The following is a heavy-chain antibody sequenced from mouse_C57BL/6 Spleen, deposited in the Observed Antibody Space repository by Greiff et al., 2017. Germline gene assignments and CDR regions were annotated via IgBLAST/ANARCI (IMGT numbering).Heavy chain of an antibody. CDR2: ISDGGSYT. D-gene: IGHD2-3*01. J-gene: IGHJ4*01. Sequence: DVKLVESGGGLVKPGGSLKLSCAASGFTFSSYAMSWVRQTPEKRLEWVATISDGGSYTYYPDNVKGRFTISRDNANNNLYLQMSHLKSEDTAMYYCARDSYDGYDGGGAMDYWGQGTSVTVSA. CDR3: ARDSYDGYDGGGAMDY. V-gene: IGHV5-4*01. CDR1: GFTFSSYA.